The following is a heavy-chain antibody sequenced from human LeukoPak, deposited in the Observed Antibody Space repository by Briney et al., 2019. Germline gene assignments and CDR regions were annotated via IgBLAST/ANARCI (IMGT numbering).Heavy chain of an antibody. D-gene: IGHD6-6*01. V-gene: IGHV3-53*04. CDR3: ARGGGAARLFDY. CDR2: IYSGGNT. CDR1: GFAFSSYA. Sequence: GGSLRLSCAASGFAFSSYAMSWVRQAPGKGLEWVSAIYSGGNTYYADSVKGRFTISRHNSMNTLYPQMNSLRTEDTAVYYCARGGGAARLFDYWGQGTLVTVSS. J-gene: IGHJ4*02.